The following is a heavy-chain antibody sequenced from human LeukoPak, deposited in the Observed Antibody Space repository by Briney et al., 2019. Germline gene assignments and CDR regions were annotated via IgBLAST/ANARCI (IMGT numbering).Heavy chain of an antibody. J-gene: IGHJ4*02. V-gene: IGHV4-59*08. CDR1: GGSISSYY. Sequence: KSSETLSLTCTVSGGSISSYYWSWIRQPPGKGLEWIGYIYYSGSTNYNPSLKSRVTISVDTSKNQFSLKPSSVTAADTAVYYCARTAGGDPYFDYWGRGTLVTVSS. CDR3: ARTAGGDPYFDY. CDR2: IYYSGST. D-gene: IGHD4-17*01.